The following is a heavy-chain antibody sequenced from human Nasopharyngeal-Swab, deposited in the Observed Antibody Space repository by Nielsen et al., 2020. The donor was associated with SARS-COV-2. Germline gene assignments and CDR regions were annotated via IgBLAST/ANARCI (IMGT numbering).Heavy chain of an antibody. Sequence: AGQAPGQGLEWMGRIIPILGIANYAQKFQGRVTITADKSTSTAYMELSSLRSEDTAVYYCERERIGRLGSGGGDKDYWGQGTLVTVSS. J-gene: IGHJ4*02. CDR3: ERERIGRLGSGGGDKDY. V-gene: IGHV1-69*04. CDR2: IIPILGIA. D-gene: IGHD3-10*01.